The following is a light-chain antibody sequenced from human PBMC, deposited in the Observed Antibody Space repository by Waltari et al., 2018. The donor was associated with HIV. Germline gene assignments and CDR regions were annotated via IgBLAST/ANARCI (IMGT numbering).Light chain of an antibody. CDR3: QQSYKSPWT. CDR2: WAS. J-gene: IGKJ1*01. Sequence: EIVMTQSPDSLPVSLGERATIDCWSSQSLLYKSDNKNYLSWFQQKPCQPPKLLIYWASTRGSGGPARCSASGSGTKFTLTSGSLQAEDVATYYCQQSYKSPWTFGQGTKVEV. CDR1: QSLLYKSDNKNY. V-gene: IGKV4-1*01.